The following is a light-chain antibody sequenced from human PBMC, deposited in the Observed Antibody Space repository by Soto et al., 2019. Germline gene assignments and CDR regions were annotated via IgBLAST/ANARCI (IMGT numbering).Light chain of an antibody. J-gene: IGKJ1*01. CDR1: QSISNN. V-gene: IGKV3-15*01. Sequence: IVMTQSPATLSLSPGEKATLSCRASQSISNNFAWFQQKPGQVPRLLIYGASNRATGVSARFSGSGSGTEFTLTISSLQSEDVAVYYCQQYYTNSWSFGQGT. CDR2: GAS. CDR3: QQYYTNSWS.